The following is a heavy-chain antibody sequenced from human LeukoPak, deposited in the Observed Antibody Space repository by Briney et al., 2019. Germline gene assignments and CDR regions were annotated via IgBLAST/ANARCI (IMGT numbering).Heavy chain of an antibody. J-gene: IGHJ4*02. Sequence: GESLRISCKGSGYSFTTYWIGWVRQMPGKGLEWMGIIYPGDSDTRYSPSFQGQVTISADKSINTAYLQWSSLKASDTAMYYRARRGSGALWDYWGQGTLVTVSS. CDR3: ARRGSGALWDY. V-gene: IGHV5-51*01. D-gene: IGHD3-10*01. CDR2: IYPGDSDT. CDR1: GYSFTTYW.